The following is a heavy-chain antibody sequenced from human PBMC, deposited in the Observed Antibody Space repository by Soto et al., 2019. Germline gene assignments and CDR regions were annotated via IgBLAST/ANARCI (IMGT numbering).Heavy chain of an antibody. CDR2: IDPSGGST. CDR3: AREVQDYYGSGSYYNPFDP. D-gene: IGHD3-10*01. Sequence: WASVKVSCKASGYTFTSYNMHWVRQAPGQGLEWMGIIDPSGGSTSYAQKFQGRVTMTRDTSTSTVYMELSSLRSEDTAVYYCAREVQDYYGSGSYYNPFDPWGQGTLVTVSS. V-gene: IGHV1-46*01. J-gene: IGHJ5*02. CDR1: GYTFTSYN.